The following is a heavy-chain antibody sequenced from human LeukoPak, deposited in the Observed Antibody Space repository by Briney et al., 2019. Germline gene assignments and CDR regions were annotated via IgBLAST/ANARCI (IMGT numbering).Heavy chain of an antibody. D-gene: IGHD3-10*02. J-gene: IGHJ6*04. CDR2: ISSSGSTI. CDR1: GFTFSSYE. Sequence: GGSLRLSRAASGFTFSSYEMTWVRQAPGKGLEWVSYISSSGSTIYYADSVKGRFTISRDNAKNSLYLQMNSLRAEDTAVYYCAELGITMIGGVWGKGTTVTISS. CDR3: AELGITMIGGV. V-gene: IGHV3-48*03.